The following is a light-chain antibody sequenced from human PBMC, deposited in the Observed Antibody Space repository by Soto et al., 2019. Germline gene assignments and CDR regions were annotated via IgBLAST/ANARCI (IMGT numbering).Light chain of an antibody. CDR1: QSVSNNY. Sequence: EIVLTPSPGTLSLSPGGRATLSCRASQSVSNNYLAWYQQKPGQAPRLLIYGASNRATGIPDRFSGSGSGTDFTLTISRLEPEDFAVYYCHQHAESPLTFGGGTKVDIK. CDR2: GAS. CDR3: HQHAESPLT. J-gene: IGKJ4*01. V-gene: IGKV3-20*01.